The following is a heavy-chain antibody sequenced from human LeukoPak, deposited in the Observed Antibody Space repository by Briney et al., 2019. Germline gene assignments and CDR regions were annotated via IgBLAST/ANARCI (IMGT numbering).Heavy chain of an antibody. CDR1: GGSISSYY. V-gene: IGHV4-59*04. Sequence: PSETLSLTCTVSGGSISSYYWSWIRQPPGKGLEWIGTIYYSGSTYYNPSFKSRVTISIDTSKNQFSLRLSSVTAADTAVFYCARSTDGTTSSGWYVDYWGQGTLVTVSS. D-gene: IGHD6-19*01. CDR3: ARSTDGTTSSGWYVDY. J-gene: IGHJ4*02. CDR2: IYYSGST.